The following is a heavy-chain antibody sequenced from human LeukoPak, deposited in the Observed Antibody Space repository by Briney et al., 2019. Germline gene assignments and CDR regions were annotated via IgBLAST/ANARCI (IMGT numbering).Heavy chain of an antibody. CDR1: GGSISSGGYY. J-gene: IGHJ4*02. CDR2: IYYSGST. CDR3: ARDRPGGSSLDY. Sequence: SETLSLTCTVSGGSISSGGYYWSWIRQHPGKGLEWIGYIYYSGSTYYNPSLRSRVTISVDTSKNQFSLKLSSVTAADTAVYYCARDRPGGSSLDYWGQGTLVTVSS. V-gene: IGHV4-31*03. D-gene: IGHD6-13*01.